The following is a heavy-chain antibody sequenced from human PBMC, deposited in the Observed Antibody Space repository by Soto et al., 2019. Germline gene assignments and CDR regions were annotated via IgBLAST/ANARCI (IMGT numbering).Heavy chain of an antibody. CDR3: AHRRKAAAGTPWFDP. CDR1: GFSLSTSGVG. D-gene: IGHD6-13*01. J-gene: IGHJ5*02. Sequence: QITLKESGPTLVKPTQTLTLTCTFSGFSLSTSGVGVGWIRPPPGKALEWLALFYWDDDKRYSPSLKSSITITKDTPKNQVVLTMTNMDPVDTATYYCAHRRKAAAGTPWFDPWGQGTLVTVSS. CDR2: FYWDDDK. V-gene: IGHV2-5*02.